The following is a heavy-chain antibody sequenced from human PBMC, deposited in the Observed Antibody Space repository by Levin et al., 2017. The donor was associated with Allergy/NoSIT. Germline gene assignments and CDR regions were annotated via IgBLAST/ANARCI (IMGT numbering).Heavy chain of an antibody. D-gene: IGHD6-6*01. Sequence: ASVKVSCKASGGTFSSYAISWVRQAPGQGLEWMGGIIPIFGTANYAQKFQGRVTITADESTSTAYMELSSLRSEDTAVYYCARDTGLSSIPRYYYDYGMDVWGQGTTVTVSS. CDR1: GGTFSSYA. CDR2: IIPIFGTA. J-gene: IGHJ6*02. V-gene: IGHV1-69*13. CDR3: ARDTGLSSIPRYYYDYGMDV.